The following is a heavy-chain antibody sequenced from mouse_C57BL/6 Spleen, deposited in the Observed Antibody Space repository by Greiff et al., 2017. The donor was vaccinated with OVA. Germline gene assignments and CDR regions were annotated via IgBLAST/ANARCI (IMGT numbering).Heavy chain of an antibody. D-gene: IGHD1-1*01. Sequence: EVQRVESGAELVKPGASVKLSCTASGFNIKDYYMHWVKQRTEQGLEWIGRIDPEDGETKYAPKFQGKATITADTSSNTAYLQLSSLTSEDTAVYYCARDYGSSPYAMDYWGQGTSVTVSS. CDR3: ARDYGSSPYAMDY. J-gene: IGHJ4*01. CDR1: GFNIKDYY. CDR2: IDPEDGET. V-gene: IGHV14-2*01.